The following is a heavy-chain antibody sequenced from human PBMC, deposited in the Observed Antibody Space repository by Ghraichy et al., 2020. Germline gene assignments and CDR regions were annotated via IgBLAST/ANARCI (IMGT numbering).Heavy chain of an antibody. D-gene: IGHD6-19*01. CDR3: ARDGIAVAGPDVFDI. Sequence: LSLTCAASGFTFSSYSMNWVRQAPGKGLEWVSYISSSSSTIYYADSVKGRFTISRDNAKNSLYLQMNSLRDEDTAVYYCARDGIAVAGPDVFDIWGQGTMVTVSS. J-gene: IGHJ3*02. CDR2: ISSSSSTI. V-gene: IGHV3-48*02. CDR1: GFTFSSYS.